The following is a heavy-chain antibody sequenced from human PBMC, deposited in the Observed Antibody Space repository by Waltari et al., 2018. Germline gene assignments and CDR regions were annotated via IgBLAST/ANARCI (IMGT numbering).Heavy chain of an antibody. CDR2: ISYSGST. CDR3: ARGHDYWNYYYMDV. J-gene: IGHJ6*03. Sequence: QVQLQESGPGLVKPSETLSLICSVSGGSVSSGTYHWSWVRQPPGKGLEWTGEISYSGSTNNNPYLKGRVTISVDTSKNQLSLNLSSVTAADTAVYYCARGHDYWNYYYMDVWGKGTTVTVSS. D-gene: IGHD4-17*01. V-gene: IGHV4-61*01. CDR1: GGSVSSGTYH.